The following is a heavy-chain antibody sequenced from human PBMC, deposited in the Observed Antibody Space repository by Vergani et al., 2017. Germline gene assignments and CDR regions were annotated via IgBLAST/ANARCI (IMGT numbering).Heavy chain of an antibody. D-gene: IGHD3-22*01. CDR1: GYSISRGYY. CDR3: ARHVTQDYYNDSDYFDY. J-gene: IGHJ4*02. Sequence: QVQLQESGPGLVKPSETLSLTCSVSGYSISRGYYWGWIRQPPGKGLEWIGSMDYNGRAYYTPSLRRRVAISIDTSKMQFSLKLYSLTAADTAIYYCARHVTQDYYNDSDYFDYWGLGTLVTVSS. CDR2: MDYNGRA. V-gene: IGHV4-38-2*02.